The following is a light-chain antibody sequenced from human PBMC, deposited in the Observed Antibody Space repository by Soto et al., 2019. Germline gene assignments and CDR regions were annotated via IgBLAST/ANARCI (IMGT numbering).Light chain of an antibody. CDR2: DVS. Sequence: QSALTHPRSVSGSPGQSVTISCTGTSSDVGGYNYVSWYQQHPGKAPKLMIYDVSKRPSGVPDRFSGSKSGNTASLTISGLQAEDEADYYCCSYAGSYRWVFGGGTQLTVL. CDR1: SSDVGGYNY. J-gene: IGLJ3*02. CDR3: CSYAGSYRWV. V-gene: IGLV2-11*01.